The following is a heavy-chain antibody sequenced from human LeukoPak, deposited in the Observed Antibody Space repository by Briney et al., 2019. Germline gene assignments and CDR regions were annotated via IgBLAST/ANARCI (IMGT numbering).Heavy chain of an antibody. D-gene: IGHD5-24*01. Sequence: PGGSLRLSCAASGFTFSSYAMSWVRQAPGKGLEWVSGISGSGGSTYYADSVKGRFTISRDNSRNTLYLQMNSLRSEDTAVYYCAARPGNYLTFDIWGQGTMVTVSS. V-gene: IGHV3-23*01. CDR2: ISGSGGST. CDR1: GFTFSSYA. J-gene: IGHJ3*02. CDR3: AARPGNYLTFDI.